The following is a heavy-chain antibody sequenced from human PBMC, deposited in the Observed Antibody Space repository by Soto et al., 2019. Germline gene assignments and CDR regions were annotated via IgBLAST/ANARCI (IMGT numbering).Heavy chain of an antibody. CDR3: AIDQSGPD. D-gene: IGHD6-25*01. V-gene: IGHV1-18*01. Sequence: GPEVRKPGASVNVSCMASGDSFSKFGINWVRQAPGQGLEWVGWISGYSGQTNYAQKFQGRVTMTRDTSTTTAYMELRTLRSDDTAVYFCAIDQSGPDWGHGTLVTVSS. CDR1: GDSFSKFG. CDR2: ISGYSGQT. J-gene: IGHJ4*01.